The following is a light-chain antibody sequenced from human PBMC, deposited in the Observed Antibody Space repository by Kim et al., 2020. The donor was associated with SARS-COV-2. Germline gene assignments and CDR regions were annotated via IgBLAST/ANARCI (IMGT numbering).Light chain of an antibody. V-gene: IGLV3-19*01. CDR2: GKN. Sequence: AWGQTVGIASQGDSRRSYYATWYQQKRGQAPILVIYGKNNRPSGIPDRFSGTSSGNTASLTITGTQAGDEADYYCNSRDSNDNVVFGGGTKLTVL. CDR3: NSRDSNDNVV. CDR1: SRRSYY. J-gene: IGLJ2*01.